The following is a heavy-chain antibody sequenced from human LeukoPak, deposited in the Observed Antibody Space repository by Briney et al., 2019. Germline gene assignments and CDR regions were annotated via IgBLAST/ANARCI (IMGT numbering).Heavy chain of an antibody. CDR3: ARDSEMATIRPKGFYY. CDR1: GFTFNNYG. V-gene: IGHV3-23*01. D-gene: IGHD5-24*01. Sequence: GSLRLSCAASGFTFNNYGMGLVRQAPGKGLEWGSAISGSGGSTYYADSVGRRLPISRHNSKNTVYLQKNSLRDEHTAVYYCARDSEMATIRPKGFYYWGQGTLVTVSS. CDR2: ISGSGGST. J-gene: IGHJ4*02.